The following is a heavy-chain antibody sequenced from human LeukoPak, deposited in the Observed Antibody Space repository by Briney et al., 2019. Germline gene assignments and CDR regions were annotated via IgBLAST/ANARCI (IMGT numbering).Heavy chain of an antibody. CDR3: ARATVARADYYYGMDV. V-gene: IGHV4-31*03. J-gene: IGHJ6*02. Sequence: SETLSLTCTVSGGSISSGTYYWNWIRQHPGKGLEWIGYIYYSGSTYYNPSLKSRVTISVDTSKNRFSLKLSSVTAADTAVYYCARATVARADYYYGMDVWGQGTTVTVSS. D-gene: IGHD4-23*01. CDR1: GGSISSGTYY. CDR2: IYYSGST.